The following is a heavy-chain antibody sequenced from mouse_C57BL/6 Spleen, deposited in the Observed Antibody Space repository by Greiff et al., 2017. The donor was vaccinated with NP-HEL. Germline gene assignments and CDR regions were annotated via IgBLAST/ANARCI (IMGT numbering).Heavy chain of an antibody. D-gene: IGHD2-4*01. CDR2: IYPGDGDT. CDR1: GYAFSSYR. Sequence: VQLQQSGAELVKPGASVKISCKASGYAFSSYRMNWVKQRPGKGLEWIGQIYPGDGDTNYNGKFKGKATLTADKSSSTAYMQLSSLTSEDSAVYFCASVYDYDGDYWGQGTTLTVSS. V-gene: IGHV1-80*01. CDR3: ASVYDYDGDY. J-gene: IGHJ2*01.